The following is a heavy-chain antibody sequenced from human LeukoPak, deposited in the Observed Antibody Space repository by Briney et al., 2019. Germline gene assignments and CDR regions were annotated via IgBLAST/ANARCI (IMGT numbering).Heavy chain of an antibody. CDR2: INHSGST. CDR1: GGSFSGYY. J-gene: IGHJ2*01. D-gene: IGHD6-19*01. CDR3: ARDGAVAGSYWYFDL. V-gene: IGHV4-34*01. Sequence: SETLSLTCAVYGGSFSGYYWSWIRQPPGKGLEWIGEINHSGSTNYNLSLQSRVTIYVDKSKNQFSLKLSSVTGADTAVYYCARDGAVAGSYWYFDLWGRGTLVTVSS.